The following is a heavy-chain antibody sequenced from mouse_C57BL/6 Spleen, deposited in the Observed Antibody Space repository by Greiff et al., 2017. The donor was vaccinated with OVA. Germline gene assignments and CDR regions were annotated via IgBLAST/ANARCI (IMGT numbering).Heavy chain of an antibody. D-gene: IGHD1-1*01. CDR1: GFTFSDYG. CDR2: ISSGSSTI. V-gene: IGHV5-17*01. CDR3: ARAHYYGSSYDAMDY. Sequence: DVMLVESGGGLVKPGGSLKLSCAASGFTFSDYGMHWVRQAPEKGLEWVAYISSGSSTIYYADTVKGRFTISTDNAKNTLFLQMTSLRSEDTAMYYCARAHYYGSSYDAMDYWGQGTSVTVSS. J-gene: IGHJ4*01.